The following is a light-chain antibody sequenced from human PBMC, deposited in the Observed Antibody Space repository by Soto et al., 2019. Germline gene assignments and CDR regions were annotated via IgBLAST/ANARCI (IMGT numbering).Light chain of an antibody. V-gene: IGKV1-5*01. CDR3: QQYSTSPWT. CDR2: DVS. CDR1: QSISDS. Sequence: DIQMTQSPSTLSASVLDIVSSSFLGRQSISDSLAWYQQKPGKAPDLMISDVSKLERGVASRFSGSGSGKEFTLTISSMQPDDLATYYCQQYSTSPWTFGQGTKVDIK. J-gene: IGKJ1*01.